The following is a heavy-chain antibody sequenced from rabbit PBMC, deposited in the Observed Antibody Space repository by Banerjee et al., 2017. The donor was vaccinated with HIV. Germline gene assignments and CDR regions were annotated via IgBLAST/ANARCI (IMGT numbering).Heavy chain of an antibody. D-gene: IGHD4-1*01. J-gene: IGHJ4*01. CDR3: ARDLAGVIGWNFNL. V-gene: IGHV1S45*01. CDR1: GFDLSTYYS. Sequence: QEQLEESGGDLVKPGASLTLTCTASGFDLSTYYSICWVRQAPGKGLEWIACIDAGRSGNTYYATWAKGRFTISKTSSTTVTLQMTSLTAADTATYFCARDLAGVIGWNFNLWGQGTLVTVS. CDR2: IDAGRSGNT.